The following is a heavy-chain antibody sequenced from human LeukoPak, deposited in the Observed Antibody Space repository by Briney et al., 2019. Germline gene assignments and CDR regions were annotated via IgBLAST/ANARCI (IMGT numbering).Heavy chain of an antibody. Sequence: GGSLRLSCAASGFTFSSYWMSWVRQAPGKGLEWVANIKQDGSEKYYVDSVKGRFTISRDNAKNSLYLQMNSLRAEDTAVYYCARDFAGQSYSGYLRAYFDYWGQGTLVTVSS. CDR3: ARDFAGQSYSGYLRAYFDY. CDR1: GFTFSSYW. J-gene: IGHJ4*02. D-gene: IGHD5-12*01. V-gene: IGHV3-7*01. CDR2: IKQDGSEK.